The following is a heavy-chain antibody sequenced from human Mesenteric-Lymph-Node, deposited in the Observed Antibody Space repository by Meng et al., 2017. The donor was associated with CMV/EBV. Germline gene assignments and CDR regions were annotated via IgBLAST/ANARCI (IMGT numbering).Heavy chain of an antibody. CDR3: ARGSSYDILTGYFDY. D-gene: IGHD3-9*01. Sequence: QVNQGGAGLLKPSETLSVTCAVYGGSFSGYYWNWIRQSPEKGLEWIGEINHSGSTTYNPSFTSRIIISVDTSTNQISLNMSSVTAADTAVYYCARGSSYDILTGYFDYWGQGALVTVSS. V-gene: IGHV4-34*01. CDR2: INHSGST. J-gene: IGHJ4*02. CDR1: GGSFSGYY.